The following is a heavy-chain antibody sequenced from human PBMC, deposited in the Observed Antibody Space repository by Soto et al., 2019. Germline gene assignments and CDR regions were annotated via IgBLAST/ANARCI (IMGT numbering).Heavy chain of an antibody. V-gene: IGHV1-69*12. Sequence: QVQLVQSGAEVKKPGSSVKVSCNASGGTFNSYAIRWVRQAPGQGLEWMGGIIPMFGTANYAQNFQGRVTITADESTSTDYMELSSLRSEDTAVYYCARGGWLRTWDLDYWGQGTLVTVSS. CDR3: ARGGWLRTWDLDY. D-gene: IGHD5-12*01. CDR1: GGTFNSYA. CDR2: IIPMFGTA. J-gene: IGHJ4*02.